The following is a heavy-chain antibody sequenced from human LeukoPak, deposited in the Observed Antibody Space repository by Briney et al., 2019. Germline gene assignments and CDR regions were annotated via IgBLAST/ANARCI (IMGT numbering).Heavy chain of an antibody. CDR3: ARDLKGSAWYVDY. J-gene: IGHJ4*02. Sequence: SETLSLTCAVYGWSFSGYYWSWVRQPPGKGLEWIGEINHSGSTNYNPSLKSRVTISIDTSKNQFSLKLSSVTAADTAVYYCARDLKGSAWYVDYWGQGTLVSVFS. CDR2: INHSGST. V-gene: IGHV4-34*01. D-gene: IGHD6-19*01. CDR1: GWSFSGYY.